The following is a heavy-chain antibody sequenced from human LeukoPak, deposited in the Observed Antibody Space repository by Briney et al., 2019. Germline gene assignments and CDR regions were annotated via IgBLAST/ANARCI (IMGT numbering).Heavy chain of an antibody. CDR2: IRSKASGGTT. V-gene: IGHV3-49*04. CDR1: GFTFGDYA. D-gene: IGHD4-11*01. Sequence: PGGSLRLSCTASGFTFGDYAMSWVRQAPGKGLEWVGFIRSKASGGTTEYTASVKGRFTISRDDSKSIANLHTNSLITEETAVYYCTRGYSIDYWGQGTLVTVSS. CDR3: TRGYSIDY. J-gene: IGHJ4*02.